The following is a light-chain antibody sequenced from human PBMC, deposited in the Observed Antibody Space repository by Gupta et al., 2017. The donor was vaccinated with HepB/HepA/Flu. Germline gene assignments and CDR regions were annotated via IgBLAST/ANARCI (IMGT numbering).Light chain of an antibody. CDR3: QTWDTGIHVV. CDR1: SGHSSYA. J-gene: IGLJ2*01. CDR2: LINDGSQ. V-gene: IGLV4-69*01. Sequence: QLVLTQSPSASASLGASVKLTCTLRSGHSSYAIAWHQQQPEKGTRYLMELINDGSQSKGDGIPDRVSGYSSGAVRYLTISSLQSEDEAYYYCQTWDTGIHVVFGGGTKLTVL.